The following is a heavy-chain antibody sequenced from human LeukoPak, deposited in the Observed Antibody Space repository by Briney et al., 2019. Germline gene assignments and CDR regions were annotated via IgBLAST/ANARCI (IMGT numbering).Heavy chain of an antibody. V-gene: IGHV4-34*01. J-gene: IGHJ4*02. D-gene: IGHD4-11*01. CDR2: INHSGSA. CDR1: GGSFSGYY. Sequence: PSETLSLTCAVYGGSFSGYYWSWIRQPPGKGLEWIGEINHSGSANYNPSLMSRVTISLDTSKNHFSLNLSSVTAADTAVYYCARGQGTVTTHWGQGTLVTVSS. CDR3: ARGQGTVTTH.